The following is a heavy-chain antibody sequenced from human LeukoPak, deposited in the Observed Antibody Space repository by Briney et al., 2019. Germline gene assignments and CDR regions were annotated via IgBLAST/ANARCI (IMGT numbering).Heavy chain of an antibody. D-gene: IGHD6-13*01. J-gene: IGHJ4*02. Sequence: PSQTLSLTCTVSGGSIISGGYYWGWIRQPPGEGLEWSGSIYYSGSTYYNPSLKSRVTISVDTSKNQFSLKLSSVTAADTAVYYCAKHRIAAAFPARDWGQGTLVTVSS. CDR2: IYYSGST. CDR3: AKHRIAAAFPARD. V-gene: IGHV4-39*01. CDR1: GGSIISGGYY.